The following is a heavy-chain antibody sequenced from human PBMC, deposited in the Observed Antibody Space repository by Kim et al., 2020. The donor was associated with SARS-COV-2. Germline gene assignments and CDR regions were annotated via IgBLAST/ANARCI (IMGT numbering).Heavy chain of an antibody. CDR1: GFTFSSYA. D-gene: IGHD3-22*01. V-gene: IGHV3-23*01. CDR2: ISGSGGST. Sequence: GGSLRLSCAASGFTFSSYAMSWVRQAPGKGLEWVSAISGSGGSTYYADSVKGRFTISRDNSKNTLYLQMNSLRAEDTAVYYCAKALHYYDSSGYLSPFDYWGQGTLVTVSS. CDR3: AKALHYYDSSGYLSPFDY. J-gene: IGHJ4*02.